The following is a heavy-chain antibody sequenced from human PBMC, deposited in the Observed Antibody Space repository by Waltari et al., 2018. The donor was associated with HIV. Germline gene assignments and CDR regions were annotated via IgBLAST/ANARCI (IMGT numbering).Heavy chain of an antibody. Sequence: QAQLQESGPGLVTPSETLSLTCAVSGDSVISHHSFWAWIRQPPGKQLEWIGSLYYNGVASYNPSLKGRATMSLDTSKNQFYLNLTSVIVADTASYFCSRSPFTNVGSTRKLGWFDPWGQGILVTVFS. J-gene: IGHJ5*02. CDR3: SRSPFTNVGSTRKLGWFDP. V-gene: IGHV4-39*01. CDR1: GDSVISHHSF. D-gene: IGHD3-10*01. CDR2: LYYNGVA.